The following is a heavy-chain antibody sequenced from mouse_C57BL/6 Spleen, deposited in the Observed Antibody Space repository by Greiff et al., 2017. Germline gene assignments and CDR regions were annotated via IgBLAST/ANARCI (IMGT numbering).Heavy chain of an antibody. CDR1: GYTFTSYW. CDR3: ARKAYYGSLNWYFDV. D-gene: IGHD1-1*01. V-gene: IGHV1-59*01. CDR2: IDPSDSYT. Sequence: QVQLQQSGAELVRPGTSVKFSCKASGYTFTSYWMHWVQQRPSQGLEWIGVIDPSDSYTTYNQKFKGKATLTVDTSTSTAYMQISSLTAEDSAVYYCARKAYYGSLNWYFDVWGTGTTVTVSS. J-gene: IGHJ1*03.